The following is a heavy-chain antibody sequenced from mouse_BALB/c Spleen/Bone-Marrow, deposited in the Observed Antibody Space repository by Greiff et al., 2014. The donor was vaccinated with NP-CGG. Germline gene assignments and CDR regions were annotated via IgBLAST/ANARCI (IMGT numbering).Heavy chain of an antibody. CDR1: GFNIKDTY. CDR3: ARERDYDYAYAMDY. V-gene: IGHV14-3*02. Sequence: EVQLQQSGAELVKPGASVKLSCTASGFNIKDTYMHWAKQRPEQGLEWIGRIDPANGNTKYDPKFQGKATITADTSSNTAYLQLSSLTSEDTAVYYCARERDYDYAYAMDYWGQGTSVTVSS. D-gene: IGHD2-4*01. J-gene: IGHJ4*01. CDR2: IDPANGNT.